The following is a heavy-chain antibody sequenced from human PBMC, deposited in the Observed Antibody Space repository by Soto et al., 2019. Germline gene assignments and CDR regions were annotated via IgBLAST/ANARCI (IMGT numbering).Heavy chain of an antibody. CDR2: IYYSGST. CDR1: GGSISSYY. J-gene: IGHJ6*03. Sequence: SETLSLTCTFSGGSISSYYWSLIRQPPGKGLEWIGYIYYSGSTNYNPSLKSRVTISVDTSKNQFSLKLSSVTAADTAVYYCARQFPFWSGYYYYYYMDVWGKGTTVTVSS. V-gene: IGHV4-59*08. CDR3: ARQFPFWSGYYYYYYMDV. D-gene: IGHD3-3*01.